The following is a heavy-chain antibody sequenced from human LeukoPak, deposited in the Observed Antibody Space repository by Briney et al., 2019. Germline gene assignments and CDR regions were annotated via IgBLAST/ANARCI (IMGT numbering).Heavy chain of an antibody. CDR3: ARDNRAAGWFDP. D-gene: IGHD6-13*01. J-gene: IGHJ5*02. CDR2: FYDSGNT. V-gene: IGHV4-38-2*02. Sequence: SETLSLTCTVSGYSISSGYYWGWIRQPPGKGLEWIGSFYDSGNTYYNPSLKSRVTISVDTSKNQFSLKLSSVTAADTAVYYCARDNRAAGWFDPWGQGTLVTVSS. CDR1: GYSISSGYY.